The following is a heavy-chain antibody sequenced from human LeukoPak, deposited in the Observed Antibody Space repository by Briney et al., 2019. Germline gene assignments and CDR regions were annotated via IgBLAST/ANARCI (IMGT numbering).Heavy chain of an antibody. Sequence: PSETLSLTCTVSGGSISSYYWSWIRQPPGKGLEWIGYIYYSGSTNYNPSLKSRVTISVDTSKNQFSLKLSSVTAADTAVYYCARVNYEFWSGDNTHIDYWGQGTLVTVSS. V-gene: IGHV4-59*01. J-gene: IGHJ4*02. CDR2: IYYSGST. CDR1: GGSISSYY. CDR3: ARVNYEFWSGDNTHIDY. D-gene: IGHD3-3*01.